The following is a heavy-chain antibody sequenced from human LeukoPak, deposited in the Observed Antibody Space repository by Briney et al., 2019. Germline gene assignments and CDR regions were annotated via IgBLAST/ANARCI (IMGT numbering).Heavy chain of an antibody. Sequence: GGSLRLSCVVSGFTVSSNYMSWFRQAPGEGLEWVSVIYSGGSTYYADSVKGRFTISRDNSKNTLYLQMNSLRAEDTAVYYCARDRGHLDYWGQGTLVTVSS. CDR3: ARDRGHLDY. J-gene: IGHJ4*02. D-gene: IGHD6-25*01. CDR1: GFTVSSNY. CDR2: IYSGGST. V-gene: IGHV3-66*01.